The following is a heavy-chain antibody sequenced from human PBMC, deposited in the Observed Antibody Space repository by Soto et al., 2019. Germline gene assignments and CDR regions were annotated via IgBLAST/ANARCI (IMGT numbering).Heavy chain of an antibody. CDR1: GYTFTSYG. D-gene: IGHD3-10*01. V-gene: IGHV1-18*01. J-gene: IGHJ6*02. Sequence: GASVKVSCKASGYTFTSYGISWVRQAPGQGLEWMGWISAYNGNTNYAQKLQGRVTMTTDTSTSTAYMELRSLRSDDTAVYYCAREGLAYYYGSGSYYEASRGYYHGMDVWGQGTTVTVSS. CDR2: ISAYNGNT. CDR3: AREGLAYYYGSGSYYEASRGYYHGMDV.